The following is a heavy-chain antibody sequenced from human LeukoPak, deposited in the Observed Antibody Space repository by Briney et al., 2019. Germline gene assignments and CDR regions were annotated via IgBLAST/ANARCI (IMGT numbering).Heavy chain of an antibody. D-gene: IGHD3-22*01. V-gene: IGHV4-59*01. Sequence: SETLSLTCTVSGGSISSYYWSRIRQPPGKGLEWIGYIYYTGSTNYNPSLKSRVTIPVDTSKNQFSLKLSSVTAADTAVYYCARNYYDSSGYYDYFDYWGQGTLVTVSS. CDR1: GGSISSYY. CDR3: ARNYYDSSGYYDYFDY. J-gene: IGHJ4*02. CDR2: IYYTGST.